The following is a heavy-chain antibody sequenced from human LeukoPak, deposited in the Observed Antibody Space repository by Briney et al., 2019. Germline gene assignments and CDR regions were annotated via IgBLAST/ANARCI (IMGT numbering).Heavy chain of an antibody. Sequence: GGSLQISGKGSGYNFASFWIGGVRQLPGKGLEGMGVIYPGDSDTRYSPSFQGQVTISADKSTSTAYLQWSTLKASDTAIYYCARQSAAAQYTNWFDPWGQGTLVTVSS. CDR2: IYPGDSDT. V-gene: IGHV5-51*01. J-gene: IGHJ5*02. CDR1: GYNFASFW. D-gene: IGHD2-2*01. CDR3: ARQSAAAQYTNWFDP.